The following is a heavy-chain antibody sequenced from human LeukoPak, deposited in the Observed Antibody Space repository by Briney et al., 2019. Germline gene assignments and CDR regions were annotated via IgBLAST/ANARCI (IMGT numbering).Heavy chain of an antibody. J-gene: IGHJ5*02. CDR1: GFTFDDYG. CDR3: AGAKYNWFDP. V-gene: IGHV3-20*04. CDR2: INWNGGST. Sequence: GGSLRLSCAASGFTFDDYGMSWVRQAPGKGLEWVSGINWNGGSTGYADSVKGRFTISRDNAKDSLYLQMNSLRAEDTALYYCAGAKYNWFDPWGQGTLVTVSS.